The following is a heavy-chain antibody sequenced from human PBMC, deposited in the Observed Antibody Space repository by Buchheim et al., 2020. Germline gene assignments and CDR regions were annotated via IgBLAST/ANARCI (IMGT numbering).Heavy chain of an antibody. D-gene: IGHD5-12*01. CDR2: INPNNGDT. CDR3: ARDHSGYDLDY. J-gene: IGHJ4*02. Sequence: QVQLVQSGAEVKKPGASVDVSCKASGYTFTGHYMHWVRQAPGQGLEWMGWINPNNGDTIYAQKFQGRVTMTRDTSISKAYMELSRLRSDDTAVYFCARDHSGYDLDYWGQGTL. V-gene: IGHV1-2*02. CDR1: GYTFTGHY.